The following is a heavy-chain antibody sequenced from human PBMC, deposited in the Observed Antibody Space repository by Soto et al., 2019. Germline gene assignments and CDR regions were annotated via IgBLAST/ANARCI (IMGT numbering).Heavy chain of an antibody. Sequence: ASVKVSCKASGYTFTSYDINWVRQATGQGLEWMGWMNPNSGNTGYAQKFQGRVTMTRNTSISTAYMEPSSLRSEDTAVYYCARGPSITIFGVVIIAGPYGMDVWGQGTTVTVSS. CDR3: ARGPSITIFGVVIIAGPYGMDV. CDR1: GYTFTSYD. V-gene: IGHV1-8*01. J-gene: IGHJ6*02. CDR2: MNPNSGNT. D-gene: IGHD3-3*01.